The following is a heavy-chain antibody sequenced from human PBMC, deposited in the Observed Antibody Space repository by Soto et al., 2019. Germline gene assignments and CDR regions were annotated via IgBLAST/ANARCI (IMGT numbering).Heavy chain of an antibody. V-gene: IGHV4-34*01. J-gene: IGHJ4*02. Sequence: QVQLQQWGAGLLKPSETLSLTCGVNADSFSNYYWIWIRQPPGQGLEWIGEIDHSGNTNYSPSLMSRVTMSVDTSNNQFSLRLTSVTAADTAVYYCVGGRVRLVGFDYWGQGTLVTVSS. CDR3: VGGRVRLVGFDY. CDR2: IDHSGNT. D-gene: IGHD1-26*01. CDR1: ADSFSNYY.